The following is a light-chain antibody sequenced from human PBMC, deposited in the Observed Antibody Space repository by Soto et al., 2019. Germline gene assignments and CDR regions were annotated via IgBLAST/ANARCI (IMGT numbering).Light chain of an antibody. Sequence: NFMLTQPHCASESPGKTVTISCTRSSGSIASNYVQSYQQRPGSAPTPVIYEDNETPSGVPDRFSGSIDSSSNSASLALSGLNTGHESHYFCQSYDSGNVVFGERTQLTVL. V-gene: IGLV6-57*04. J-gene: IGLJ2*01. CDR1: SGSIASNY. CDR2: EDN. CDR3: QSYDSGNVV.